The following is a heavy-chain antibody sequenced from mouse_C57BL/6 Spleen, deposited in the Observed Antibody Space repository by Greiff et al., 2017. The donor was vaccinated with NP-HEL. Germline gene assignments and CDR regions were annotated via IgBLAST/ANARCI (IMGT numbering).Heavy chain of an antibody. J-gene: IGHJ4*01. CDR3: FNWEYAMDY. D-gene: IGHD4-1*01. Sequence: VQLQQSGAELVKPGASVKLSCKASGYTFTSYWMHWVKQRPGQGLEWIGLIHPNSGSTNYNEKFKSKATLTVDKSSSTAYMQRSSLTSEDSAVYYCFNWEYAMDYWGQGTSVTVSS. V-gene: IGHV1-64*01. CDR1: GYTFTSYW. CDR2: IHPNSGST.